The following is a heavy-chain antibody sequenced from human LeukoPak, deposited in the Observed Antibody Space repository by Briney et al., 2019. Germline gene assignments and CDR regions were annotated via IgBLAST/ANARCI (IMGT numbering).Heavy chain of an antibody. J-gene: IGHJ4*02. CDR1: GFSFSLYS. CDR3: VRGRVVVLAGTRTSLGY. D-gene: IGHD2-15*01. CDR2: ISSRTNYI. Sequence: SGGSLRLSCAASGFSFSLYSMSWVRQAPGKGLEWVSSISSRTNYIYYADSVKGRFTISRDNAKNSLYLQLNSLRAEDTAVYYCVRGRVVVLAGTRTSLGYGGRGTLVTVSS. V-gene: IGHV3-21*01.